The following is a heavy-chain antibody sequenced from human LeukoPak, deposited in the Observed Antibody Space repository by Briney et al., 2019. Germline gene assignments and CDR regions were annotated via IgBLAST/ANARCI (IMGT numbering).Heavy chain of an antibody. J-gene: IGHJ6*02. CDR1: GYTFTGYY. CDR2: IIPIFGTA. Sequence: GASVKVSCKASGYTFTGYYMHWVRQAPGQGLEWMGGIIPIFGTANYAQKFQGRVTITADESTSTAYMELSSLRSEDTAVYYCATYCSSTSCPAEYYYYGMDVWGQGTTVTVSS. V-gene: IGHV1-69*13. D-gene: IGHD2-2*01. CDR3: ATYCSSTSCPAEYYYYGMDV.